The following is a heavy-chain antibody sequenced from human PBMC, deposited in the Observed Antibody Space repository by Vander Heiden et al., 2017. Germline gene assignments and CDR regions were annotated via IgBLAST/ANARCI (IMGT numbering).Heavy chain of an antibody. Sequence: EVQRYESGGGLGQPGGSLRLSCAASGFTFSTYRMNWVRHAPGKGLEWVSYISSSSSTICYADSVKGRFTISRNNAKNSLYLQMNRLRDEDTAVYYCAKELGTTVTTLVPIAAFDIWGQGTMVTVSS. CDR1: GFTFSTYR. CDR2: ISSSSSTI. CDR3: AKELGTTVTTLVPIAAFDI. V-gene: IGHV3-48*02. D-gene: IGHD4-17*01. J-gene: IGHJ3*02.